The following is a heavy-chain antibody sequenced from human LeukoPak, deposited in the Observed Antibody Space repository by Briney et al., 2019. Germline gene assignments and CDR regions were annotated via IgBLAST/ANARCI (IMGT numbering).Heavy chain of an antibody. V-gene: IGHV4-59*08. CDR1: GASFSGYY. J-gene: IGHJ4*02. CDR2: IYYSGST. D-gene: IGHD5-18*01. CDR3: ARLGTVDTAMVYYFDY. Sequence: SETLSLTCAVYGASFSGYYWSWIRQPPGKGLEWIGYIYYSGSTNYNPSLKSRVTISVDTSKNQFSLKLSSVTAADTAVYYCARLGTVDTAMVYYFDYWGQGTLVTVSS.